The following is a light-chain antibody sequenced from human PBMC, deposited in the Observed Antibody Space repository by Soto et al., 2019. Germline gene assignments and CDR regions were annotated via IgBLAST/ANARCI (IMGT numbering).Light chain of an antibody. J-gene: IGKJ1*01. CDR1: QSISNY. CDR2: TAS. CDR3: QQTYSTPRT. V-gene: IGKV1-39*01. Sequence: DVPMTQSPSSLSASLGDRGTITCRASQSISNYLNWYQQTPGKAPKLLIYTASSLQTGVPSRFSGSGSGTDFTLTISSLHPEDFATYYCQQTYSTPRTFGQGTKVDIK.